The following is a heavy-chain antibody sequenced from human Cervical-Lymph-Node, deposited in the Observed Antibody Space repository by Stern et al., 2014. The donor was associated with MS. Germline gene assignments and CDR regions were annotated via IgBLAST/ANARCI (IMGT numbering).Heavy chain of an antibody. D-gene: IGHD3-10*01. CDR1: GFSLNTSGVG. CDR2: IYWDDDK. V-gene: IGHV2-5*02. CDR3: AHRHPRGIVFVY. Sequence: QVTLRESGPTLVKPTQTLTLTCTFSGFSLNTSGVGVGWIRQPPGKALEXLALIYWDDDKRYSPSLKSRLTIAKDTSKDQVVLTMTNMDPVDTATYYCAHRHPRGIVFVYWGQGTLVTVSS. J-gene: IGHJ4*02.